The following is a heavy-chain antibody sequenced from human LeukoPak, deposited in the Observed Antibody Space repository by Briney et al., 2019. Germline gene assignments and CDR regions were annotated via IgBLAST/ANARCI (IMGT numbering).Heavy chain of an antibody. D-gene: IGHD3-22*01. CDR2: IYYSGTT. Sequence: SETLSLTCTVSGGSISNYYWNWIRQPPGKGLEWIGYIYYSGTTNYNPSLKSRVSMSVDTSKNQFSLKLSSVTAADTAVYYCARCPPNSRGYIDYWGQGTLVTVSS. CDR3: ARCPPNSRGYIDY. J-gene: IGHJ4*02. CDR1: GGSISNYY. V-gene: IGHV4-59*01.